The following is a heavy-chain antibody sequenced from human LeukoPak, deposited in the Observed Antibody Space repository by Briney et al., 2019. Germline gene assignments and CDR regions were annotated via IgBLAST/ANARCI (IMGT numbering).Heavy chain of an antibody. D-gene: IGHD3-22*01. V-gene: IGHV4-34*01. CDR3: ARAGDSSDYGDY. Sequence: KPSETLSLTCAVYGGSFSGYYWSWIRQPPGKGLEWIGEINHSGSTNYNPFLKSRVTISVDTSKNQFSLKLSSVTAADTAVYYCARAGDSSDYGDYWSQGTLVTVSS. CDR2: INHSGST. J-gene: IGHJ4*02. CDR1: GGSFSGYY.